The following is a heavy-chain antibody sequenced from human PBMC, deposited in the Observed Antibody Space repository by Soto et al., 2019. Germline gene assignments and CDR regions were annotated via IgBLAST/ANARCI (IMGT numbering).Heavy chain of an antibody. CDR2: MSHSGGT. CDR3: ARVERGTATTVVDAFDI. D-gene: IGHD1-1*01. Sequence: QVQLQQWGAGLLKPSETLSLTCAVFGGSVNSGNYYWSWIRQPPGKGLEWIGEMSHSGGTHFNPTLKRRVTNSVDTSKNQFSLKMSSVTAADTALYYCARVERGTATTVVDAFDIWGPGTMVTVSS. CDR1: GGSVNSGNYY. J-gene: IGHJ3*02. V-gene: IGHV4-34*01.